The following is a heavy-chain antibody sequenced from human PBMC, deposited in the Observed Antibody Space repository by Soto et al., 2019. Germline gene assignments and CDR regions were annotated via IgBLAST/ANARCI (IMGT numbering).Heavy chain of an antibody. Sequence: GESLKISCKGSGYNFTSYWIAWVRQMPGKGLEWMGIIYPGDSDARYSPSFQGQVTMSVDKSISTTYLQWNSLKASDTAIYYCARPPLAYCSGGNCYKVYFDYWGQGTLVTVSS. D-gene: IGHD2-15*01. CDR3: ARPPLAYCSGGNCYKVYFDY. J-gene: IGHJ4*02. CDR1: GYNFTSYW. V-gene: IGHV5-51*01. CDR2: IYPGDSDA.